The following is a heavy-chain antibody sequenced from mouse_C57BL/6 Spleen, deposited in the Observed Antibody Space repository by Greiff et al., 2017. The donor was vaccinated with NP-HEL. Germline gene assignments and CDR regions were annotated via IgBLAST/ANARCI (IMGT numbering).Heavy chain of an antibody. CDR2: IYPGSGST. CDR3: ARDYYGSSSRAMDY. CDR1: GYTFTSYW. Sequence: QVQLQQPGAELVKPGASVKMSCKASGYTFTSYWITWVKQRPGQGLEWIGDIYPGSGSTNYNEKFKSKATLTVDTSSSTAYMQLSSLTSEDSAVYYWARDYYGSSSRAMDYWGQGTSVTVSS. D-gene: IGHD1-1*01. J-gene: IGHJ4*01. V-gene: IGHV1-55*01.